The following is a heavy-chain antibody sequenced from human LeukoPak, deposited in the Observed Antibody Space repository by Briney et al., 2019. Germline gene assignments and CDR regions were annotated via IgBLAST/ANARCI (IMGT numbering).Heavy chain of an antibody. D-gene: IGHD6-6*01. CDR2: IFPGDSNT. Sequence: GESLKISCKGSGYSFTTYWIGWVRQMPGKGLEWMGIIFPGDSNTAYSPSFQGQVTISADKSISTAYLQWSSLKASDTAMYYCARQGATRRSGHDAFDIWGQGTVVTVSS. J-gene: IGHJ3*02. V-gene: IGHV5-51*01. CDR1: GYSFTTYW. CDR3: ARQGATRRSGHDAFDI.